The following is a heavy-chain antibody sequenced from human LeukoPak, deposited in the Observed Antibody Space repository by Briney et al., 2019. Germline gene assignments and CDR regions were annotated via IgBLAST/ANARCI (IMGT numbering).Heavy chain of an antibody. V-gene: IGHV3-30-3*01. J-gene: IGHJ4*02. CDR1: GFTFSSYA. Sequence: GGSLRLSCAASGFTFSSYAMHWVRQAPGKGLEWVAVISYDGSNKYYADSVKGRFTISRDNSKNTLYLQMNSLRAEDTAVYYCAREYSYFQDPYFDYWGQGTLVTVSS. D-gene: IGHD5-18*01. CDR3: AREYSYFQDPYFDY. CDR2: ISYDGSNK.